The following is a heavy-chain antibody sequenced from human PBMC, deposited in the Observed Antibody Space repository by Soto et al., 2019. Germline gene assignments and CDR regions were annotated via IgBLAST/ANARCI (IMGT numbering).Heavy chain of an antibody. D-gene: IGHD3-22*01. CDR2: IYHSGST. CDR1: GGSISSGGYS. CDR3: ASSKYYYDSSGYYYVGYFDY. J-gene: IGHJ4*02. V-gene: IGHV4-30-2*01. Sequence: SETLSLTCAVSGGSISSGGYSWSWIRQPPGKGQDWIGYIYHSGSTYYNPSLKSRVTISVDRSKNQFSLKLSSVTAADTAVYYCASSKYYYDSSGYYYVGYFDYWGQGTLVTVS.